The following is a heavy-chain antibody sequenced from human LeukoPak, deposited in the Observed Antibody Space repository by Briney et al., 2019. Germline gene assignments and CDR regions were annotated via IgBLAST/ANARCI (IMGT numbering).Heavy chain of an antibody. CDR2: VHYSGST. CDR3: ARLFFVIDT. V-gene: IGHV4-39*01. J-gene: IGHJ5*02. Sequence: SETLSLTCTVSGASISNSAYYWLWIRQPPGEGLECIGTVHYSGSTFYNPSLKSRVNISVDTSKNQFSLQLSSVAAADTAVYYCARLFFVIDTWGQGTLVTVSS. CDR1: GASISNSAYY. D-gene: IGHD3-3*01.